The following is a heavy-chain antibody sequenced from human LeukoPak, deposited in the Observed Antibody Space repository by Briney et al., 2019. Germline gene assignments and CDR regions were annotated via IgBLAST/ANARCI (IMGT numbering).Heavy chain of an antibody. V-gene: IGHV4-30-4*01. CDR1: GGSISSGDYY. D-gene: IGHD3-10*01. Sequence: SGTLSLTCTVSGGSISSGDYYWSWIRQPPGKGLEWIGYIYYSRSTYYNPSLKSRVTISVDTSKNQFSLKLSSVTAADTAVYYCARAITMVRGVIGFDCWGQGTLVTVSS. J-gene: IGHJ4*02. CDR2: IYYSRST. CDR3: ARAITMVRGVIGFDC.